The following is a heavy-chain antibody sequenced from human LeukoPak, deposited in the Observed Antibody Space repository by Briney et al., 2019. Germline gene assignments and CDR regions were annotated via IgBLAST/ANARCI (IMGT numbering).Heavy chain of an antibody. CDR2: ISGSGGST. D-gene: IGHD3-3*01. V-gene: IGHV3-23*01. Sequence: GGSLRLSCTASGFTFSSYAMSWVRQAPGKGLEWVSAISGSGGSTYYADSVKGRFTISRDNSKNTLYLQMNSLRAEDTAVYYCARGDPDYDFWSGYSHAWGQGTLVTVSS. CDR3: ARGDPDYDFWSGYSHA. J-gene: IGHJ5*02. CDR1: GFTFSSYA.